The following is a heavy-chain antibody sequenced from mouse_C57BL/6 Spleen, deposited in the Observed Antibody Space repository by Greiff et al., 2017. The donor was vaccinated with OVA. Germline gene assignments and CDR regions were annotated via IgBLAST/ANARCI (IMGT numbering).Heavy chain of an antibody. Sequence: EVKLMESGGGLVQPGGSLSLSCAASGFTFTDYYMSWVRQPPGKALEWLGFIRNKANGYTTEYSASVKGRFTISRDNSQSILYLQMNALRAEDSATYYCARNYKRDYAMDYWGQGTSVTVSS. CDR3: ARNYKRDYAMDY. CDR2: IRNKANGYTT. D-gene: IGHD2-12*01. CDR1: GFTFTDYY. V-gene: IGHV7-3*01. J-gene: IGHJ4*01.